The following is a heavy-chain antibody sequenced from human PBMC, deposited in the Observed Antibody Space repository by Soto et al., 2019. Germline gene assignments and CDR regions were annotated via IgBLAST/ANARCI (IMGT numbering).Heavy chain of an antibody. J-gene: IGHJ4*02. Sequence: PSETLSLTCAISGDSVSSNSAAWNWIRQSPSRGLEWLGRTYYRSKWYNDYVVSVKSRITINPDTSKNQFSLQLNSVTPEDTAVFYWERESMAKVLVVVITPYFDYWGQGPLVTVSS. V-gene: IGHV6-1*01. D-gene: IGHD3-22*01. CDR2: TYYRSKWYN. CDR3: ERESMAKVLVVVITPYFDY. CDR1: GDSVSSNSAA.